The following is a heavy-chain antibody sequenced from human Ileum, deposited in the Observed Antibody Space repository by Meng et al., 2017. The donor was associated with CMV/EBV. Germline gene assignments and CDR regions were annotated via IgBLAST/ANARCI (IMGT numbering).Heavy chain of an antibody. Sequence: ASDLTVSAYTMSWVRQAPGKGLEWVAGVFQSGTPNYAESVKGRFTISRDNSKSTVYLQMNSLRAEDTAVYYCAKDRHNDGIWEFDSWGQGTLVTVSS. V-gene: IGHV3-53*01. J-gene: IGHJ4*02. D-gene: IGHD1-26*01. CDR2: VFQSGTP. CDR3: AKDRHNDGIWEFDS. CDR1: DLTVSAYT.